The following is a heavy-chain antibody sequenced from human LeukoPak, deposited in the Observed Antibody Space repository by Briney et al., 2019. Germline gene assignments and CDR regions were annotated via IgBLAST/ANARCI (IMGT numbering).Heavy chain of an antibody. V-gene: IGHV1-2*02. Sequence: GASVKVSCKASGYTFTDYYMHWVRQAPGQGLEWMGWINPNSGVTKCAQKFQGRVTMTRDTSISTAYMELSRLRSDDTAVYYCARAHSGSYRNDYWGQGTLVTVSS. J-gene: IGHJ4*02. D-gene: IGHD1-26*01. CDR3: ARAHSGSYRNDY. CDR1: GYTFTDYY. CDR2: INPNSGVT.